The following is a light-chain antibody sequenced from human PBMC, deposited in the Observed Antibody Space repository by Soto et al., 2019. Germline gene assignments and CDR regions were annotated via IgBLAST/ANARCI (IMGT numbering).Light chain of an antibody. J-gene: IGKJ2*01. V-gene: IGKV1-9*01. CDR3: QQLNSYPPT. Sequence: IQLTQSPSSLSASVGDRVTVTCRASQGISRYLAWYQQQPGKAPKLLIYAASTLQRGVSSRFSGSGSGTDFTLTISSLQPEDFATYYCQQLNSYPPTFGQGTKLEIK. CDR2: AAS. CDR1: QGISRY.